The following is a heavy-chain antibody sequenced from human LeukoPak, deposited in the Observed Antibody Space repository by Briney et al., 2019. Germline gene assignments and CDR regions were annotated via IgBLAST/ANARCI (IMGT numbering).Heavy chain of an antibody. CDR3: AKLGGHPLHNYYVGV. CDR2: ISYDGSNK. V-gene: IGHV3-30*18. J-gene: IGHJ6*03. CDR1: GFSFDGYG. D-gene: IGHD3-16*01. Sequence: GGSLRLSCAASGFSFDGYGMHWVRQAPGKGLEWVAVISYDGSNKYYADSVKGRFTISRDNSNNTLYLQMNSLRAEDTAVYYCAKLGGHPLHNYYVGVWGKGTTVAVSS.